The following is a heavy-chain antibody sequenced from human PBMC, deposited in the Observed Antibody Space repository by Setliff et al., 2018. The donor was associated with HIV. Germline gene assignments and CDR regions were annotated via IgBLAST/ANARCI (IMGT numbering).Heavy chain of an antibody. D-gene: IGHD3-16*01. CDR3: ARVALGRRMDYFDY. J-gene: IGHJ4*02. V-gene: IGHV4-59*11. CDR1: AGSISSHY. Sequence: SETLSLTFTVSAGSISSHYWSWIRQPPGKGLGWIAYISNTGSSNYNPPLKGRVTISIDRSKNQFSLKLNSETAADTAVYYCARVALGRRMDYFDYWGQGTLVTVSS. CDR2: ISNTGSS.